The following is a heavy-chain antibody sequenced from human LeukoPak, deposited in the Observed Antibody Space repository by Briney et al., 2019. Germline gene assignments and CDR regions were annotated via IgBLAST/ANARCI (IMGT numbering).Heavy chain of an antibody. CDR2: INRSVST. CDR1: GGSFSGDY. V-gene: IGHV4-34*01. CDR3: ARLEDDYYGSGNV. D-gene: IGHD3-10*01. Sequence: PSETLSLTCAVYGGSFSGDYWSWIRQPPGEGREGSGEINRSVSTNYNPSLKSRVTVSVDTSKKQLSLKLSSVPAAGTAVYYCARLEDDYYGSGNVWGEGTLVTVS. J-gene: IGHJ4*02.